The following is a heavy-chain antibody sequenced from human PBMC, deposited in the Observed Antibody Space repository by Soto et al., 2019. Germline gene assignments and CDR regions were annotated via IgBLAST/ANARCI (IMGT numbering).Heavy chain of an antibody. CDR1: GFTFSSYA. CDR3: AREQDSSSWLRYYYYGMDV. D-gene: IGHD6-13*01. J-gene: IGHJ6*02. V-gene: IGHV3-30-3*01. CDR2: ISYDGSNK. Sequence: PGGSLRLSCAASGFTFSSYAMHWVRQAPGKGLEWVAVISYDGSNKYYADSVKGRFTISRDNSKNTLYLQMNSLRAEDTAVYYCAREQDSSSWLRYYYYGMDVWGQGATVTVSS.